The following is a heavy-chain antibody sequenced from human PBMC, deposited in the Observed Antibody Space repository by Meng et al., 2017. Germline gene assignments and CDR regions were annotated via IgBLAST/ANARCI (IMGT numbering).Heavy chain of an antibody. CDR1: GYTFTSYG. CDR3: ARDSGRFNFWSGYYTFDY. D-gene: IGHD3-3*01. CDR2: ISAYNGNT. V-gene: IGHV1-18*01. J-gene: IGHJ4*02. Sequence: SGVELKKPGSSVRVSCKACGYTFTSYGISWWRQAPEQGLEWMGWISAYNGNTNYAQKLQGRVTMTTDTSTSTAYMELRSLRSDDTAVYYCARDSGRFNFWSGYYTFDYWGQGTLVTVSS.